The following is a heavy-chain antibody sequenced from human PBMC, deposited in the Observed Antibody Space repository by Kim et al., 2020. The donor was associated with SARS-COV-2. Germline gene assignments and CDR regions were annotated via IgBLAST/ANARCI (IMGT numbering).Heavy chain of an antibody. CDR3: ARFDSGAFDI. CDR2: ST. Sequence: STYCADAVKGRFTNSRDNSKNTLYLQMNSLRAEDTAVYYCARFDSGAFDIWGQGTMVTVSS. V-gene: IGHV3-53*01. D-gene: IGHD2-15*01. J-gene: IGHJ3*02.